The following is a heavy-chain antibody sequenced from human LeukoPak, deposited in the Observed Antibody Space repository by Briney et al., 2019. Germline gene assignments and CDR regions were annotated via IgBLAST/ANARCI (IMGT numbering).Heavy chain of an antibody. CDR1: GFTFSSYS. Sequence: PGGSLRLSCAASGFTFSSYSMNWVRQAPGKGLEWVSSISSSSYIYYADSVKGRFTISRDNAENSLYLQMSSLRAEDTAVYYCARARSSGWYRDYWGQGTLVTVSS. CDR3: ARARSSGWYRDY. J-gene: IGHJ4*02. V-gene: IGHV3-21*01. CDR2: ISSSSYI. D-gene: IGHD6-19*01.